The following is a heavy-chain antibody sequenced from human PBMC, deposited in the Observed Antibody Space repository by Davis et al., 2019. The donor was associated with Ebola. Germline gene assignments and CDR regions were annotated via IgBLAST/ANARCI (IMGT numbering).Heavy chain of an antibody. J-gene: IGHJ6*02. CDR2: ISYDGSNK. Sequence: GGSLRLSCAASGFTFSSYGMHWVRQAPGKGLEWVAVISYDGSNKYYADSVKGRFTISRDNSKNTLYLQMNSLRAEDTAVYYCAKDPGVAYYYYGMDVWGQGTTVTVSS. D-gene: IGHD5-12*01. V-gene: IGHV3-30*18. CDR3: AKDPGVAYYYYGMDV. CDR1: GFTFSSYG.